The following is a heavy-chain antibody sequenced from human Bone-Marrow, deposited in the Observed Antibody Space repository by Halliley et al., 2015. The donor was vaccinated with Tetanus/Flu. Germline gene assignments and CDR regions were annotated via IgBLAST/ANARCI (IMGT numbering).Heavy chain of an antibody. Sequence: SLRLSCAASGFTFSSYEMNWVRQAPGKGLEWVSYISSSGSTIKYADSVKGRFTISRDNAKNSLYLQMNSLRAEDTAVYYCARDYYDSSGYYYYGMDVWGQGTTVPVSS. D-gene: IGHD3-22*01. V-gene: IGHV3-48*03. J-gene: IGHJ6*02. CDR3: ARDYYDSSGYYYYGMDV. CDR1: GFTFSSYE. CDR2: ISSSGSTI.